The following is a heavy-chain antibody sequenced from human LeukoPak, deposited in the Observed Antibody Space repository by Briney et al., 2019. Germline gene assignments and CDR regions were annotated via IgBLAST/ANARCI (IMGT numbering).Heavy chain of an antibody. CDR3: ARDSKGGYRSSTSCYYIDY. CDR2: IIPIFGTA. J-gene: IGHJ4*02. V-gene: IGHV1-69*13. CDR1: GGTFSSYA. D-gene: IGHD2-2*01. Sequence: ASVKVSCKASGGTFSSYAISWVRQAPGQGLEWMGGIIPIFGTANYAQKFQGRATITADESTSTAYMELSSLRSEDTAVYYCARDSKGGYRSSTSCYYIDYWGQGTLVTVSS.